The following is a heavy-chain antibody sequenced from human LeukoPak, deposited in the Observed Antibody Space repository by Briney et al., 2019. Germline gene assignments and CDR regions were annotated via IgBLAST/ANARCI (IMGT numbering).Heavy chain of an antibody. CDR2: FDPEDGET. CDR1: GYTLTELS. CDR3: AREGRDGYNYYYYYGMDV. V-gene: IGHV1-24*01. Sequence: ASVRVSCKVSGYTLTELSMHWVRQAPGKGLEWMGGFDPEDGETIYAQKFQGRVTMTEDTSTDTAYMELSSLRSEDTAVYYCAREGRDGYNYYYYYGMDVWGQGTTVTVSS. D-gene: IGHD5-24*01. J-gene: IGHJ6*02.